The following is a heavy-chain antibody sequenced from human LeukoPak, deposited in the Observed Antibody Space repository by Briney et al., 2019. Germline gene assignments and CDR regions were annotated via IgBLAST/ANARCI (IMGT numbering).Heavy chain of an antibody. CDR2: ISSSSSYI. CDR3: AKEKAVAGTFHAFDI. D-gene: IGHD6-19*01. Sequence: GSLRLSCAASGFTFSSYSMNWVRQAPGKGLEWVSSISSSSSYIYYADSVKGRFTISRDNAKNSLYLQMNSLRAEDTAVYYCAKEKAVAGTFHAFDIWGQGTMVTVSS. J-gene: IGHJ3*02. V-gene: IGHV3-21*01. CDR1: GFTFSSYS.